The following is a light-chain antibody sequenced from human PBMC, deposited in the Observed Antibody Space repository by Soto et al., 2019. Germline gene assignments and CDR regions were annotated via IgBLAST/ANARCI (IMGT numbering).Light chain of an antibody. V-gene: IGKV3-20*01. CDR2: GAS. CDR1: QSVSSSY. J-gene: IGKJ1*01. Sequence: EIVLTQSPGTLSLSPGERATLSCRASQSVSSSYLAWYQQKPGQAPRLLIYGASSRATGIPDRFSGSGSGTDFTLTISRLEPEDCAVYYCQQYGSSPSTFGQGTKVEIK. CDR3: QQYGSSPST.